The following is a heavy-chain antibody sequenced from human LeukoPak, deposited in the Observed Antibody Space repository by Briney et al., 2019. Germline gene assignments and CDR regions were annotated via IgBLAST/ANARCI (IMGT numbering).Heavy chain of an antibody. CDR1: GGSFSGYY. CDR3: ARLYYYDSSGHPASVLVY. J-gene: IGHJ4*02. Sequence: SEALSLTCAVYGGSFSGYYWSWIRQPPGKGLEWIGEINHSGSTNYNPSLKSRVTISVDTSKNQFSLKLSSVTAADTAVYYCARLYYYDSSGHPASVLVYWGQGTLVTVSS. CDR2: INHSGST. V-gene: IGHV4-34*01. D-gene: IGHD3-22*01.